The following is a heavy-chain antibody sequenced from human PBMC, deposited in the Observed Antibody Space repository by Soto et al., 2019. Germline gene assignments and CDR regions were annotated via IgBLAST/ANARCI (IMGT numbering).Heavy chain of an antibody. V-gene: IGHV3-7*01. Sequence: GGSLRLSCAASGFTFSSYWMSWVRQAPGKGLEWVANIKQDGSEKYYVDSVEGRFTISRDNAKNSLYLQMNSLRAEDTAVYYCARVGDYYYYGMDVWGQGTTVTVSS. CDR2: IKQDGSEK. J-gene: IGHJ6*02. CDR3: ARVGDYYYYGMDV. CDR1: GFTFSSYW.